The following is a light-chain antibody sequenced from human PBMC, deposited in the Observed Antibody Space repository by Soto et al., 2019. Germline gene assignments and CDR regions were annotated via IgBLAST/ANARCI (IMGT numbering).Light chain of an antibody. V-gene: IGLV3-1*01. Sequence: SYELTQPPSVSVSPGQAASITCSGDKLGDKSASWYQQRPGQSPVLVIYQNNRRPSGIPERFSGSNSGNTATLTISGTQALDEADYYCQAWDGIVVFGGGTKLTV. CDR2: QNN. J-gene: IGLJ2*01. CDR3: QAWDGIVV. CDR1: KLGDKS.